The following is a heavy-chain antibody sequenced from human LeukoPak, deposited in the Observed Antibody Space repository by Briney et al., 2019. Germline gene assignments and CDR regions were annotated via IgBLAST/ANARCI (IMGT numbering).Heavy chain of an antibody. Sequence: PGRSLRLSCAAPGFTFSNYGMHGVRQAPGKGLEWVASISYDERNKYYVDSVKGRFTISRDNSKNTLYLQMISLRVEDTAVYYCAKGSNSGYYYFDYWGQGTLVTVSS. CDR1: GFTFSNYG. CDR3: AKGSNSGYYYFDY. CDR2: ISYDERNK. J-gene: IGHJ4*02. D-gene: IGHD6-19*01. V-gene: IGHV3-30*18.